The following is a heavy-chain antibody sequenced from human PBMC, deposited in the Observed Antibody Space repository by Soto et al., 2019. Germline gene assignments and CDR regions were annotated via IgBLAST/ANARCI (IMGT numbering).Heavy chain of an antibody. V-gene: IGHV3-23*01. J-gene: IGHJ4*02. CDR3: ASQNYIWGSYRYGHFDY. D-gene: IGHD3-16*02. Sequence: GGSLRLSCAASGFTFSSYAMSWVRQAPGKGLEWVSAISGSGGSTYYADSVKGRFTISRDNSKNTLYLQMNSLRAEDTAVYYCASQNYIWGSYRYGHFDYWGQGTLVT. CDR1: GFTFSSYA. CDR2: ISGSGGST.